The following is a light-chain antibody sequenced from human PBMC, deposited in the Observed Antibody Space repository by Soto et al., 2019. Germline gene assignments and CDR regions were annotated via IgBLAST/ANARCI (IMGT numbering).Light chain of an antibody. J-gene: IGLJ1*01. CDR3: QSADSSDTYV. CDR1: PLSKRY. CDR2: KDS. V-gene: IGLV3-25*03. Sequence: SYELTQPPSVSVSPGQTARITCSGDPLSKRYAYWYQQKPGQAPVLVIFKDSERPSGIPERFSGSSSGTTVTLTISGVQAEDEADYYCQSADSSDTYVFGTGTKLTVL.